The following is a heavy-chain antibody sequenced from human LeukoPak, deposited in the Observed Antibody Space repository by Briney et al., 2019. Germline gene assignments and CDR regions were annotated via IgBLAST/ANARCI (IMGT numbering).Heavy chain of an antibody. CDR3: TTDYTYTIP. V-gene: IGHV3-72*01. D-gene: IGHD3-9*01. J-gene: IGHJ5*02. Sequence: GGSLRLSCAASGFTFSEHYMDWVRQAPGKGLEWVGRTGNKANSYTTEYAASVKGRLTISRDDSKNSLYLQMNSLKTEDTAVYYCTTDYTYTIPWGQGTLVTVSS. CDR2: TGNKANSYTT. CDR1: GFTFSEHY.